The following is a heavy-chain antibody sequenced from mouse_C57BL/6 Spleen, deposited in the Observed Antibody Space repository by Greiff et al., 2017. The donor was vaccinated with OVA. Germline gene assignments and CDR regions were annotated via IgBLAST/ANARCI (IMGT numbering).Heavy chain of an antibody. CDR2: IYPRSGNT. J-gene: IGHJ3*01. Sequence: VQLKQSGAELARPGASVKLSCKASGFTFTSYGICWVQQTTGQGLEWIGEIYPRSGNTYYNEKFKGKATLTADQSSSTAYMELRSLTSEDSAVYFCASGGPWFAYWGQGTLVTVSA. CDR3: ASGGPWFAY. V-gene: IGHV1-81*01. CDR1: GFTFTSYG.